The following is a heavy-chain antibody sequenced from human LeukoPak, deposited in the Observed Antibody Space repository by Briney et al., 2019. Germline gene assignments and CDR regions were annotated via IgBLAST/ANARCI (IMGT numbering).Heavy chain of an antibody. CDR3: AKSVDSRGYWFERGADF. CDR1: GFTFSSYA. CDR2: VSGHGTSS. Sequence: GGSLRLSCAASGFTFSSYAITWVRQAPGEGLEWVSTVSGHGTSSYYPDSVKGRFTVSRDNSKNTVFLQMSSLGAEDSAQYYCAKSVDSRGYWFERGADFWGQGTVVTVSS. J-gene: IGHJ4*02. V-gene: IGHV3-23*01. D-gene: IGHD3-22*01.